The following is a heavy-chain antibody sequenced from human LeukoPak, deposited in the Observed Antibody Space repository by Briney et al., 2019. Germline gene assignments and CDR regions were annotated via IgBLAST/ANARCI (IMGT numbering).Heavy chain of an antibody. CDR3: ATGYSSGWYFYFQH. Sequence: GGSLRLSCAASGFTFSSYGMSWVRQAPGKGLEWVSAISGSGGSTYYADSVKGRFTISRDNAKNSLYLQMNSLRAEDTAVYYCATGYSSGWYFYFQHWGQGSLVSVSS. CDR1: GFTFSSYG. CDR2: ISGSGGST. J-gene: IGHJ1*01. D-gene: IGHD6-19*01. V-gene: IGHV3-23*01.